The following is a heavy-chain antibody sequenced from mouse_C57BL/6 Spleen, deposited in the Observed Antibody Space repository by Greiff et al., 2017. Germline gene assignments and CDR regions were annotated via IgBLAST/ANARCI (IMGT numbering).Heavy chain of an antibody. CDR3: AKKGSYYSNPYAMDY. CDR1: GFSLTSYG. CDR2: IWSGGST. J-gene: IGHJ4*01. V-gene: IGHV2-4*01. D-gene: IGHD2-5*01. Sequence: VQLQESGPGLVQPSQSLSITCTVSGFSLTSYGVHWVRQPPGKGLEWLGVIWSGGSTDYNAAFISRLSISKDNSKSQVFFKMNRLQADDTAIYYCAKKGSYYSNPYAMDYWGQGTSVTVSS.